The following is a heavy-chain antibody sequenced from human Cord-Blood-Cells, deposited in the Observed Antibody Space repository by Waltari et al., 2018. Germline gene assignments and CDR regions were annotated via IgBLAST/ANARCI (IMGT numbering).Heavy chain of an antibody. J-gene: IGHJ4*02. CDR2: INHSGST. V-gene: IGHV4-34*01. CDR3: ARGSSSFDY. CDR1: GGSFSGYY. Sequence: QVQLQQWGAGLLKPSETMSLTCAVYGGSFSGYYWSWIRQPPGKGLEWIGEINHSGSTNYHPSLKSRVTISVDTSKNQFSLKLSSVTAADTAVYYCARGSSSFDYWGQGTLVTVSS. D-gene: IGHD6-13*01.